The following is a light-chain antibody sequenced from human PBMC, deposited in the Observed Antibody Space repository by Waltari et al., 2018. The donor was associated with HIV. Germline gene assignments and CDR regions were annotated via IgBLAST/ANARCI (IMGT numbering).Light chain of an antibody. CDR2: DNN. Sequence: QPVLPQPPSVSPAPGRSVPITSPGSTSNIETHYVSWYQQIPGTAPKLLIYDNNKRPSGIPERFSGSKSATSATLGITGLQTGDEAEYFCGTWDSSLNTPVFGGGSRLTVL. CDR1: TSNIETHY. V-gene: IGLV1-51*01. J-gene: IGLJ2*01. CDR3: GTWDSSLNTPV.